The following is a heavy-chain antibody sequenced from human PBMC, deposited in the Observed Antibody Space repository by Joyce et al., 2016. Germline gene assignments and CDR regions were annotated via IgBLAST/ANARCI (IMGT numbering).Heavy chain of an antibody. CDR3: ARGGGAPGTAARLDY. CDR2: IIPMSGTT. CDR1: GGSFNRYT. D-gene: IGHD1-7*01. Sequence: QVQLVQSGAEVKKPGSSVKVSCKASGGSFNRYTINWVRQAPGQGLEWMGGIIPMSGTTNDAKKFQDRATITADGLTSTVYMELYSLRSDDTAVYFCARGGGAPGTAARLDYWGQGTLVIVSS. V-gene: IGHV1-69*01. J-gene: IGHJ4*02.